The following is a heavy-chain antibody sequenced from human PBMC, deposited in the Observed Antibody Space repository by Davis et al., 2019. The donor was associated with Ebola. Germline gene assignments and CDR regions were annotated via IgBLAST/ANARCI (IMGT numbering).Heavy chain of an antibody. D-gene: IGHD1-26*01. CDR3: AKAGIVGATSGRTKGVDY. CDR1: GFTFSSYA. V-gene: IGHV3-30*04. Sequence: GESLKISCAASGFTFSSYAMHWVRQAPGKGLEWVAVISYDGSNKYYADSVKGRFTISRDNSKNTLYLQMTSLRAEDTAVYYCAKAGIVGATSGRTKGVDYGGQGTLVTVSS. CDR2: ISYDGSNK. J-gene: IGHJ4*02.